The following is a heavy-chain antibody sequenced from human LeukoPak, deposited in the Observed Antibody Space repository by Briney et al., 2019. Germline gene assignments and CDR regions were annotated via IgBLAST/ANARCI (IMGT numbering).Heavy chain of an antibody. Sequence: SETLSLTCAVYGGSFSSYYWSWIRQPPGKGLEWIGSIYYSGSTNYNPSLKSRVTISVDTSKNQFSLKLSSVTAADTAVYYCAGGRDYGDSYYYGMDVWGQGTTVTVSS. CDR3: AGGRDYGDSYYYGMDV. J-gene: IGHJ6*02. CDR2: IYYSGST. V-gene: IGHV4-34*01. CDR1: GGSFSSYY. D-gene: IGHD4-17*01.